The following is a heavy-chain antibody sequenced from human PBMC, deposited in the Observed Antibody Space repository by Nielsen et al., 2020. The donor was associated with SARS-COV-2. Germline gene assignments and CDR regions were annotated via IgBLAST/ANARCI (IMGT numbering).Heavy chain of an antibody. D-gene: IGHD4-17*01. Sequence: WIRQPPGKGLEWIGYIYYSGYTNYNPSLKSRVTISVDTSGKQFSLRLNSVTAAGTAVYYCARGWDDYGAFDYWGQGALVTVSS. V-gene: IGHV4-59*12. J-gene: IGHJ4*02. CDR3: ARGWDDYGAFDY. CDR2: IYYSGYT.